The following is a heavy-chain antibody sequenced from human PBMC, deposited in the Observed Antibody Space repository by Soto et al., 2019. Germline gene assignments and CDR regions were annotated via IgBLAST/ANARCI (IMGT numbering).Heavy chain of an antibody. D-gene: IGHD3-3*01. V-gene: IGHV4-31*03. Sequence: SETLSLTCTVSGGSISSGGYYWSWIRQHPGKGLEWIGYIYYSGSTYYNPSLKSRVTISVDTSKNQFSLKLSSVTAADTAVYYCARATPLYDFWSGYSLHGFDPWGQGTLVTVSS. CDR1: GGSISSGGYY. CDR3: ARATPLYDFWSGYSLHGFDP. J-gene: IGHJ5*02. CDR2: IYYSGST.